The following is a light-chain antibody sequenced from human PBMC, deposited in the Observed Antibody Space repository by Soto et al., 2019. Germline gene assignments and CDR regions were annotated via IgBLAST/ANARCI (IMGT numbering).Light chain of an antibody. V-gene: IGKV3D-20*02. CDR2: DAS. Sequence: EILMTQSPTTLAVSPGERSTLSCRASQSVSSSYLAWYQQKPGQAPRLLIYDASSRATGIPDRFSGSGSGTDFTLTISSLQSEDFGVYYCQQCDNWPLTFGGGTKVDIK. CDR3: QQCDNWPLT. CDR1: QSVSSSY. J-gene: IGKJ4*01.